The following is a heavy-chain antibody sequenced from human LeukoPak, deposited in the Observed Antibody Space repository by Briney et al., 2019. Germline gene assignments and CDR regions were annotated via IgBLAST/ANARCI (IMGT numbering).Heavy chain of an antibody. D-gene: IGHD2-2*01. Sequence: SPSETLSLTCTVSGGSISSGDYYWSWIRQHPGKGLEWIGYIYYSGSTYYNPSLKSRVTISVDTSKNQFSLKLSSVTAADTAVYYCARVRAPGGGDYFDYWGQGTLVTVSS. J-gene: IGHJ4*02. CDR1: GGSISSGDYY. CDR2: IYYSGST. V-gene: IGHV4-31*03. CDR3: ARVRAPGGGDYFDY.